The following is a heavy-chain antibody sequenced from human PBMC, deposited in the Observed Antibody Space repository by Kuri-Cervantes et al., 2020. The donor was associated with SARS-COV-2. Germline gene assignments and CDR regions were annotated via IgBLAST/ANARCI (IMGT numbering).Heavy chain of an antibody. CDR2: IYYSGST. D-gene: IGHD3-10*01. CDR3: ARGGTYYYGSGSYYRHYYYGMDV. CDR1: GGSISSYY. Sequence: SETLSLTCTVSGGSISSYYWSWIRQPPGKGLEWIGYIYYSGSTNYNPSLKSRVTISVDTSKNQFSLKLSSVTAADTAVYYCARGGTYYYGSGSYYRHYYYGMDVWGQGTTVTVSS. V-gene: IGHV4-59*01. J-gene: IGHJ6*02.